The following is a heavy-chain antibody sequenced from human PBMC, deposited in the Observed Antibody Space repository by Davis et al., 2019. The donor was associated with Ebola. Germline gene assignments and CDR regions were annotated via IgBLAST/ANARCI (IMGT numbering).Heavy chain of an antibody. CDR2: INHSGST. V-gene: IGHV4-34*01. D-gene: IGHD2-15*01. CDR3: ARVRYCSGGSCFNYFDY. J-gene: IGHJ4*02. CDR1: GGSFSGYY. Sequence: GSLRLSCAVYGGSFSGYYWSWIRQPPGKWLEWIGEINHSGSTNYNPSLKSRVTISVDTSKNQFSLKLSSVTAADTAVYYCARVRYCSGGSCFNYFDYWGQGTLVTVSS.